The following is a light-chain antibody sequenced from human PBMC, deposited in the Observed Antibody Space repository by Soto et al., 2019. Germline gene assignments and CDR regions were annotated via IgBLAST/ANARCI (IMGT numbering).Light chain of an antibody. V-gene: IGKV1-5*03. CDR3: QQYTSYSRT. CDR2: KAS. J-gene: IGKJ2*01. CDR1: QSISSW. Sequence: DIQMTQSPSTLSASVGDIVTITCRASQSISSWVAWYQHKPGKAPNLLIYKASSLESGVPSRFSGSGSATEITLTLSSLQPDDFATYYCQQYTSYSRTCGQGTKLQIK.